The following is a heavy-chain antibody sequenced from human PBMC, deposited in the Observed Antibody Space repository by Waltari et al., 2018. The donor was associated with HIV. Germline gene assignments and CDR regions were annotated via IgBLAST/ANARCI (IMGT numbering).Heavy chain of an antibody. Sequence: QVQLPESGPGLVKPSETLSLTCSVSGYSISSGYYWGWLRQPPGKGLEWIGNIYHSGSSYYHPSLESRVTISVDTSKNQFSLKVSSMTAADTALYYCATIRAVAGSYYFDSWGQGILVTVSS. D-gene: IGHD6-19*01. V-gene: IGHV4-38-2*02. CDR1: GYSISSGYY. CDR2: IYHSGSS. J-gene: IGHJ4*02. CDR3: ATIRAVAGSYYFDS.